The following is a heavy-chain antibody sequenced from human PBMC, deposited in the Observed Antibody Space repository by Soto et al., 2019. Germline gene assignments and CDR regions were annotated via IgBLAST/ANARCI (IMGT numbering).Heavy chain of an antibody. D-gene: IGHD4-17*01. J-gene: IGHJ4*02. Sequence: SETLSLTCTVSGGSISSYYWSWIRQPPGKGLEWIGYIYYSGSTNYNPSLKSRVTISVDTSKNQFSLKLSSVTAADTAVYYCARHAFAYGDAGHFDYWGQGTLVTVCS. CDR1: GGSISSYY. V-gene: IGHV4-59*08. CDR2: IYYSGST. CDR3: ARHAFAYGDAGHFDY.